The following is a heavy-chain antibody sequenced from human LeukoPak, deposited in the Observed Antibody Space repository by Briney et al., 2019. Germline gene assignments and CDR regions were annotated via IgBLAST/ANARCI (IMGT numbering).Heavy chain of an antibody. CDR2: ISYDGSEK. CDR1: GLTFSDYA. V-gene: IGHV3-30*03. D-gene: IGHD3-16*01. CDR3: DVMGGSGIYAYYGMDV. J-gene: IGHJ6*02. Sequence: PGGSLRLSCAASGLTFSDYAFHWVRQAPGKGLEWVALISYDGSEKYYAGSVKGRFTISRDNSKNTLYFQMNSLRAEDTAVYYRDVMGGSGIYAYYGMDVWGPGTTVTVSS.